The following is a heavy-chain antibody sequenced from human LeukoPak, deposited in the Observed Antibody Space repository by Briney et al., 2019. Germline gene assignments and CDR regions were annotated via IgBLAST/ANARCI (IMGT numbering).Heavy chain of an antibody. D-gene: IGHD6-19*01. V-gene: IGHV4-39*01. CDR1: GVSTTNGIYY. Sequence: SGPTLVNPSETLSLTCTVSGVSTTNGIYYWAWIRQSPGKGLEWIGIVHNVGSTYYNLSLRSRVTMSIDTSKNQFSLRLNSVTAADTAVYYCARHAEYNSGWHFYLDHWGQGILVTVSS. J-gene: IGHJ4*02. CDR2: VHNVGST. CDR3: ARHAEYNSGWHFYLDH.